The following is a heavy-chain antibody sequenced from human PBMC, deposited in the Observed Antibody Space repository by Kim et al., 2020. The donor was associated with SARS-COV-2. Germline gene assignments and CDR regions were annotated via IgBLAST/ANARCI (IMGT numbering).Heavy chain of an antibody. Sequence: SVKVSCKASGFTFTSSAVQWVRQARGQRLEWIGWIVVGSGNTNYAQKFQERVTITRDMSTSTAYMELSSLRSEDTAVYYCAADPSPSYYYDSSGYYYGGYWGQGTLVTVSS. CDR1: GFTFTSSA. J-gene: IGHJ4*02. D-gene: IGHD3-22*01. V-gene: IGHV1-58*01. CDR3: AADPSPSYYYDSSGYYYGGY. CDR2: IVVGSGNT.